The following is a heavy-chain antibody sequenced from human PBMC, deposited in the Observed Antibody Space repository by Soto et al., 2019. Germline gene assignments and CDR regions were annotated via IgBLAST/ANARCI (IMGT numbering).Heavy chain of an antibody. CDR2: ISYDGSNK. CDR3: ARGAAVLAGATHC. D-gene: IGHD1-26*01. Sequence: QVQLVESGGGVVQPGRSLRLSCAASGFTFSSYAMHWVRQAPGKGLEWVAVISYDGSNKYYADSVKGRFTISRDTSKNTLYLQMNSLRAEDTAVYYCARGAAVLAGATHCWGQGTLVTVSS. CDR1: GFTFSSYA. V-gene: IGHV3-30-3*01. J-gene: IGHJ4*02.